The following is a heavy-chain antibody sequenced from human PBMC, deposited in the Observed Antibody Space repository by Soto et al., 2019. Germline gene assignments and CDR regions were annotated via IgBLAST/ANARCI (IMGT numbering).Heavy chain of an antibody. D-gene: IGHD6-13*01. CDR1: AFTFSSYG. V-gene: IGHV3-33*01. CDR3: ARVLSSSWYSVYYGMDV. CDR2: IWYDGSNK. Sequence: KLSCAASAFTFSSYGMHLVRQAPGKGLEWGAVIWYDGSNKYYEDSVKGRFTISRDNSKNTLYLQMNSLRAEDTAVYYCARVLSSSWYSVYYGMDVWGQGTTVTVPS. J-gene: IGHJ6*02.